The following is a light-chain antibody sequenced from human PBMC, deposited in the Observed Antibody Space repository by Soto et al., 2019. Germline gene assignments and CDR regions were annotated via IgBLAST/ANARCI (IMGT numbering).Light chain of an antibody. J-gene: IGKJ5*01. V-gene: IGKV3-15*01. CDR3: HQYNHWPPIT. Sequence: EIVMTQSPATLSVSPGEGATLSCRASQSVSSNLAWYQQKPGQAPRLLIYGASTRATGTAVRFSGSGSGTDFTLTISSLQSEDFAVYYCHQYNHWPPITCGQGTRLEIK. CDR1: QSVSSN. CDR2: GAS.